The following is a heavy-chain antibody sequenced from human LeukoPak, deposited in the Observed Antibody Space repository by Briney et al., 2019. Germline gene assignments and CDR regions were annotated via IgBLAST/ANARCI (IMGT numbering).Heavy chain of an antibody. D-gene: IGHD2-21*01. CDR1: GVSMSAYQ. CDR3: ATSNDAKIAPFDH. CDR2: INTKGET. J-gene: IGHJ4*02. V-gene: IGHV4-4*09. Sequence: SETLSLTCTVSGVSMSAYQWSWVRQSPEKGLEWIGCINTKGETSYNPSLKSRVTASVDTSKSQFSLRLTSVTAADTAVYYCATSNDAKIAPFDHWGQGAPVTVSS.